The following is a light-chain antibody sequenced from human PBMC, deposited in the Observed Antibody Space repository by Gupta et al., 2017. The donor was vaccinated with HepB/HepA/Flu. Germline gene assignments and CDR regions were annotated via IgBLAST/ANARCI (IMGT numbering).Light chain of an antibody. Sequence: QSLLPQPPSASGAPGQSAPTSCSGSRSNIGSETVHWYQQFPGTAPKLLTQSDVQRPSGVPGRFSGSKSGTSASPSISGLQSEDEADDYCAAWDSSLSGWVFGGGTKLTVL. CDR1: RSNIGSET. CDR3: AAWDSSLSGWV. CDR2: SDV. J-gene: IGLJ3*02. V-gene: IGLV1-44*01.